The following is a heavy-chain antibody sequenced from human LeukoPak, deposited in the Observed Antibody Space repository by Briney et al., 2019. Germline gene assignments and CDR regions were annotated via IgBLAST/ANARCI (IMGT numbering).Heavy chain of an antibody. Sequence: GGSLRLFCAASEFTFSRYGMHWVRQAPGKGLEWVAFIRYDGSNKYYAVSVKGRFTISRDNSRNTLYMQMNSLRAEDTAVYYCAKEIWPTVTIPGRTYFDYWGQGTLVTVSS. D-gene: IGHD4-17*01. V-gene: IGHV3-30*02. J-gene: IGHJ4*02. CDR1: EFTFSRYG. CDR3: AKEIWPTVTIPGRTYFDY. CDR2: IRYDGSNK.